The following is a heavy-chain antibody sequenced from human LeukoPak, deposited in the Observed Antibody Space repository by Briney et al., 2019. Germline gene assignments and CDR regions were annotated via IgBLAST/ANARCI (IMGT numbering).Heavy chain of an antibody. CDR3: ARGSFVITSFDY. J-gene: IGHJ4*02. D-gene: IGHD3-22*01. CDR1: GGSISSGGYY. CDR2: INHSGST. V-gene: IGHV4-39*07. Sequence: PSETLSLTCTVSGGSISSGGYYWSWIRQPPGKGLEWIGEINHSGSTNYNPSLKSRVTISVDTSKNQFSLKLSSVTAADTAVYYCARGSFVITSFDYWGQGTLVTVSS.